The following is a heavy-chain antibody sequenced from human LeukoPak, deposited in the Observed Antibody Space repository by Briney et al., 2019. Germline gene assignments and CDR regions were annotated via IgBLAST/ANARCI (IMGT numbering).Heavy chain of an antibody. CDR3: ERDRAYRPYGGDWFDP. Sequence: GGSLRLSCAASGFTVSSYWMSWVRQAPGKGLEWVANIKQDGSEKYYVDSVKGRFTISRDNAKNSLYLQMNSLRAEDTAVYYCERDRAYRPYGGDWFDPWGQGTLVTVSS. J-gene: IGHJ5*02. V-gene: IGHV3-7*01. CDR1: GFTVSSYW. D-gene: IGHD5-18*01. CDR2: IKQDGSEK.